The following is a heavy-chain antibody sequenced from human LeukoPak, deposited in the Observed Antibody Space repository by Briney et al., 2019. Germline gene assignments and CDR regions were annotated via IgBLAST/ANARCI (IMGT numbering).Heavy chain of an antibody. CDR3: ALPLVRGVMAY. D-gene: IGHD3-10*01. J-gene: IGHJ4*02. Sequence: PGGSLRLSCAASGFTFSSYGMHWVRQAPGKGLEWVAVISYDGSNKYYADSVKGRFTISRDNSKNTLYLQMNSLRAEDTAVYYCALPLVRGVMAYWGQGTLVTVSS. CDR1: GFTFSSYG. CDR2: ISYDGSNK. V-gene: IGHV3-30*03.